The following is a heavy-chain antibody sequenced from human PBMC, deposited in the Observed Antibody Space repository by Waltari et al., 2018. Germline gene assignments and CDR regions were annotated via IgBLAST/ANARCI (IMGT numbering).Heavy chain of an antibody. D-gene: IGHD3-22*01. CDR2: ISYDGSNK. V-gene: IGHV3-30-3*01. J-gene: IGHJ4*02. CDR1: GFTFSSSA. CDR3: ARDSRMIVVVISFDY. Sequence: QVQLVESGGGVVQPGRSLRLSCAASGFTFSSSALHWVRQAPGKGLEWVAVISYDGSNKYYADSVKGRFTISRDNSKNTLYLQMNSLRAEDTAVYYCARDSRMIVVVISFDYWGQGTLVTVSS.